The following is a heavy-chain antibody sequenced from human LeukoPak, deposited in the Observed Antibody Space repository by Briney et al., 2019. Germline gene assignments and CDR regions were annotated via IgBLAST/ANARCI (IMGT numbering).Heavy chain of an antibody. J-gene: IGHJ6*02. Sequence: GRSLRPSCAASGFTFSSYGMHWVRQAPGKGLEWVAVIWYDGSNKYYADSVKGRFTISRDNSKNTLYLQMNSLRAEDTAVYYCARDLYYYDSSGYFNYYYYYGMDVWGQGTTVTVSS. CDR1: GFTFSSYG. D-gene: IGHD3-22*01. CDR2: IWYDGSNK. CDR3: ARDLYYYDSSGYFNYYYYYGMDV. V-gene: IGHV3-33*01.